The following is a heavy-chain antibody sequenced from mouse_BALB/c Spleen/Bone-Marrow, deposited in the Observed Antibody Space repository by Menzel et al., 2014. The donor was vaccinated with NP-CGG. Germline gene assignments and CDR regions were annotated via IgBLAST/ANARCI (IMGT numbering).Heavy chain of an antibody. CDR2: IDTANGNT. D-gene: IGHD2-1*01. CDR3: ARYGNGLMDY. V-gene: IGHV14-3*02. CDR1: GFNIKDTY. Sequence: VQLKQSGAELVKPGASVKLSCTASGFNIKDTYKHWVKQRPEQGLEWIGRIDTANGNTKYDPKFQGKATITADTSSNTAYLQLSSLTSEDTAVYYCARYGNGLMDYWGQGTSVTVSS. J-gene: IGHJ4*01.